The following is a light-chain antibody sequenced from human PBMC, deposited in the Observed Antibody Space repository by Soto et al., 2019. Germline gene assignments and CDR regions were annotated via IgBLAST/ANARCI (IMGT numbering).Light chain of an antibody. Sequence: EIVLTQSPATLSLSPGERATLSCRASQSVGSSLAWHQQKLGQAPRLLIYAASDRATGIPGRFSGSGSGTDFTLIISRIEPEDFAFYYCQQGNTWPWTFGQGTKVDIK. CDR3: QQGNTWPWT. CDR1: QSVGSS. CDR2: AAS. V-gene: IGKV3-11*01. J-gene: IGKJ1*01.